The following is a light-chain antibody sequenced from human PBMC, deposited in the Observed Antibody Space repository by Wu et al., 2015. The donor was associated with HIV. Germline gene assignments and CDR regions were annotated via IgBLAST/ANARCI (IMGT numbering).Light chain of an antibody. Sequence: EIVLTQSPDTLSASPGERVTLSCRASQSVSRFLAWYQHKPGQAPRVLIYDTSNRAAGIPTRFSGSGFGTDFTLTISRLEPEDFAVYYCQQYGNSRWTFGQGTKVEIK. CDR2: DTS. CDR1: QSVSRF. CDR3: QQYGNSRWT. V-gene: IGKV3-11*01. J-gene: IGKJ1*01.